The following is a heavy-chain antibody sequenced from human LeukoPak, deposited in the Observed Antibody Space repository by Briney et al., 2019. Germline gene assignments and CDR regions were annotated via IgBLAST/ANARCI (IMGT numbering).Heavy chain of an antibody. D-gene: IGHD3-22*01. CDR3: ARGFVGSSGYSPFQH. CDR1: GFTFSDYG. Sequence: GGSLRLSCAASGFTFSDYGMHWVRQAPGKGLEWVSYISSSSSTIYYADSVKGRFTISRDNAKNSLYLQMNSLRAEDTAVYYCARGFVGSSGYSPFQHWGQGTLVTVSS. V-gene: IGHV3-48*04. J-gene: IGHJ1*01. CDR2: ISSSSSTI.